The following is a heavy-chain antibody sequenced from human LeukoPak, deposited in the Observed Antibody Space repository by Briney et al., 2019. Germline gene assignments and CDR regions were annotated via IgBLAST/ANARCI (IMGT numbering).Heavy chain of an antibody. CDR2: ISGSGGST. CDR1: GFTFSSYA. V-gene: IGHV3-23*01. Sequence: GGSLRLSCAASGFTFSSYAMTWVRQAPGKGLEWVSTISGSGGSTYYADSVKGRFTISRDNSKDTLYLQMNSLRAEDTAVYYCARNENSGWGYFDYWGQGTLVTVSS. CDR3: ARNENSGWGYFDY. J-gene: IGHJ4*02. D-gene: IGHD5-12*01.